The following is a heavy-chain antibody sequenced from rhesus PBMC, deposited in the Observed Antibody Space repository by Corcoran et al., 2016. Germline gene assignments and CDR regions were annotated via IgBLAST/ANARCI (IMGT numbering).Heavy chain of an antibody. CDR2: IDGNSAST. Sequence: QVQLQQWGEGLVKPSETLSLTCAVYGGSISGYYYWSWIRQPPGKGLEWNGYIDGNSASTTYKPSLKNRVTISKAPTKNQFSLKLSSVTAADTAVYYCARRRVGGLYFDYWGQGVLVTVSS. V-gene: IGHV4-73*01. CDR3: ARRRVGGLYFDY. CDR1: GGSISGYYY. D-gene: IGHD2-15*01. J-gene: IGHJ4*01.